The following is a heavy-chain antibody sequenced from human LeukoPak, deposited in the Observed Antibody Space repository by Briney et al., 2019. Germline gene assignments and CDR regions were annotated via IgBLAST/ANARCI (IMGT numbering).Heavy chain of an antibody. D-gene: IGHD3-10*01. CDR1: GVSISSGGYY. Sequence: PSQTLSLTCTVSGVSISSGGYYWSWLRQHPGKGLEWIGYIYYSGSTYYNPSLKSRVTISVDTSKSQFSLKLSSVTAADTAVYYCAISLKLTGPGFGELLSIFDYWGQGTLVTVSS. CDR3: AISLKLTGPGFGELLSIFDY. J-gene: IGHJ4*02. CDR2: IYYSGST. V-gene: IGHV4-31*03.